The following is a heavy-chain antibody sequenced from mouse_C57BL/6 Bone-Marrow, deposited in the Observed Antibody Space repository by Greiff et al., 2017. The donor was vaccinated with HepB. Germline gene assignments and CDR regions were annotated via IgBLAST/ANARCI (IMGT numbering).Heavy chain of an antibody. V-gene: IGHV7-3*01. J-gene: IGHJ3*01. Sequence: EVKLMESGGGLVQPGGSLSLSCAASGFTFTDYYMSWVRQPPGKALEWLGFIRNKANGYTTEYSASVKGRFTISRDNSQSILYLQMNALRAEDSATYYCARYEENSNYPAWFAYWGQGTLVTVSA. D-gene: IGHD2-5*01. CDR3: ARYEENSNYPAWFAY. CDR1: GFTFTDYY. CDR2: IRNKANGYTT.